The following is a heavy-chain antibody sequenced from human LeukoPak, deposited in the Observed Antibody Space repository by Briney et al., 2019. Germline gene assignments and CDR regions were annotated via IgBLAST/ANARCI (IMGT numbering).Heavy chain of an antibody. D-gene: IGHD3-9*01. CDR3: ARGPDYYDILTGYPNWFGP. V-gene: IGHV1-8*01. Sequence: ASVKVSCKASGYTFTSYDINWVRQATGQGLEWMGWMNPNSGNTGYAQKFQGRVTMTRNTSISTAYMELSNLRSEDTAVYYCARGPDYYDILTGYPNWFGPWGQGTLVTVSS. CDR1: GYTFTSYD. CDR2: MNPNSGNT. J-gene: IGHJ5*02.